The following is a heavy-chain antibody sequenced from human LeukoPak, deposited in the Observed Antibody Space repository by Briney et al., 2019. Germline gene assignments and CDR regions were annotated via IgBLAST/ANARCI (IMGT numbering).Heavy chain of an antibody. D-gene: IGHD3-9*01. Sequence: SVKVSCKASGGTFSSYAISWVRQAPGQGLEWMGGIIPIFGTANYAQKFQGRVTITADKSTSTAYMELSGLRSEDTAVYYCATHYDILTGYQRYFDYWGQGTLVTVSS. V-gene: IGHV1-69*06. J-gene: IGHJ4*02. CDR3: ATHYDILTGYQRYFDY. CDR2: IIPIFGTA. CDR1: GGTFSSYA.